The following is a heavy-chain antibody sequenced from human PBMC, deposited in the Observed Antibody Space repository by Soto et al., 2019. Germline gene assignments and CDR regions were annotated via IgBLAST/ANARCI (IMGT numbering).Heavy chain of an antibody. CDR1: GYTFSSYH. V-gene: IGHV1-18*01. Sequence: QIQLVQSGAEVKKPGASVKVSCKASGYTFSSYHITWVRQAPGQGLEWMGWISAYNGNTNYAQNLQGRVTMTTDQSTSTAYMELRSLSSDDTAVYYCARDLPPVDYWGQGTLVTVSS. CDR3: ARDLPPVDY. J-gene: IGHJ4*02. CDR2: ISAYNGNT.